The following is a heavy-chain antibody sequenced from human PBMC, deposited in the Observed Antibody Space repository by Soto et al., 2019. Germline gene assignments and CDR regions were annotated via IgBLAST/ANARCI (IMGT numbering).Heavy chain of an antibody. CDR3: ARVPGYCSGGSCYVAADY. CDR2: IYHSGST. CDR1: GGSISSGGYS. V-gene: IGHV4-30-2*01. D-gene: IGHD2-15*01. J-gene: IGHJ4*02. Sequence: SETLSLTCAVSGGSISSGGYSWSWIRQPPGKGLEWIGYIYHSGSTYYNPSLKSRVTISVDRSKNQFSLKLSSVTAADTAVYYCARVPGYCSGGSCYVAADYWGQGTLVTVSS.